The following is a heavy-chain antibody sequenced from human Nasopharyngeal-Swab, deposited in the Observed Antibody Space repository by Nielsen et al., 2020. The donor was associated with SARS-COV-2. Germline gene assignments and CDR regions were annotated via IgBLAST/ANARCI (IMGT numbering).Heavy chain of an antibody. D-gene: IGHD1-1*01. Sequence: SVKVSCKASGYTFTNNYMHWVRQTPGQGLEWMGIINPSGGTTTYAQKFQGGVTMTRDTSTTTVYMELSSLRSEDTAVYYCARGTTFDAFDVWGQGTKVTVSS. CDR1: GYTFTNNY. V-gene: IGHV1-46*01. J-gene: IGHJ3*01. CDR2: INPSGGTT. CDR3: ARGTTFDAFDV.